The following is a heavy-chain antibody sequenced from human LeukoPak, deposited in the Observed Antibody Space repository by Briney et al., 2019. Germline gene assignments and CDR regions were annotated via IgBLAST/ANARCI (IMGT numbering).Heavy chain of an antibody. J-gene: IGHJ4*02. Sequence: GGSLRLSCAASGFTFSSYEMNWVRQAPGKGLEWVSYISSSGSTIYYADSVKGRFTISRDNAKNTLYLQMNSLRAEDTAVYYCARDPVIGGYSGYEGLDWGQGTLVTVSS. CDR3: ARDPVIGGYSGYEGLD. D-gene: IGHD5-12*01. CDR1: GFTFSSYE. CDR2: ISSSGSTI. V-gene: IGHV3-48*03.